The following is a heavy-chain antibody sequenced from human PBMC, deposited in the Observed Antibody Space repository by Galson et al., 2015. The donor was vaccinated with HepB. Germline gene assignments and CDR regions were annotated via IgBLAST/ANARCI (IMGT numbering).Heavy chain of an antibody. V-gene: IGHV4-39*07. J-gene: IGHJ3*02. CDR1: GGSISSSSYY. CDR2: IYYSGST. Sequence: SETLSLTCTVSGGSISSSSYYWGWIRQPPGKGLEWIGSIYYSGSTYYNPSLKSRVTISVDTSKNQFSLKLSSVTAADTAVYYCARNVDGGYCSSTSCYTGFDIWGQGTMVTVSS. CDR3: ARNVDGGYCSSTSCYTGFDI. D-gene: IGHD2-2*02.